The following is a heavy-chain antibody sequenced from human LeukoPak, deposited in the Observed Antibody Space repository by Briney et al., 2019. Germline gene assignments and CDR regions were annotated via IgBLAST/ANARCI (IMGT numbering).Heavy chain of an antibody. V-gene: IGHV3-23*01. CDR1: GFTFSNYA. Sequence: QPGGSLRLSCAASGFTFSNYAMSWVRQAPGKGLEWVSAIRGSGYTTYYAGSVKGRFTISRDNSKNTLYLQMNRLRAEDTAVYYCARDAAAGIDYFDYWGQGTLVTVSS. CDR2: IRGSGYTT. J-gene: IGHJ4*02. CDR3: ARDAAAGIDYFDY. D-gene: IGHD6-13*01.